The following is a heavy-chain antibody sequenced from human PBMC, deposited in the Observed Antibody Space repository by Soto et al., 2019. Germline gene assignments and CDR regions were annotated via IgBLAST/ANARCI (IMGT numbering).Heavy chain of an antibody. D-gene: IGHD2-15*01. V-gene: IGHV3-23*01. CDR2: ISGSGGST. CDR1: GFTFSSYA. J-gene: IGHJ6*02. Sequence: GGSLRLSCAASGFTFSSYAMSWVRQAPGKGLEWVSAISGSGGSTDYADSVKGRFTISRDNSKNTLYLQMNSLRAEDTAVYYCAMVPNYYYYGMDVWGQGTTVTVSS. CDR3: AMVPNYYYYGMDV.